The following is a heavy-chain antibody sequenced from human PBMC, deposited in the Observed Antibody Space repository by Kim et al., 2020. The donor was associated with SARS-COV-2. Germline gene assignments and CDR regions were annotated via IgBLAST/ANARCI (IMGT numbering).Heavy chain of an antibody. CDR2: IYFSGNT. J-gene: IGHJ6*02. CDR3: AREGRRYTARYWGTEDYNYGMDV. Sequence: SETLSLTCTVSGGSISGYYWNWIRQPPGKGLEWIGNIYFSGNTNYNPSFKSPVTISVDTSKKQLFLKLTSVTAADTAVYYCAREGRRYTARYWGTEDYNYGMDVWGQGTTITLSS. D-gene: IGHD1-26*01. V-gene: IGHV4-59*13. CDR1: GGSISGYY.